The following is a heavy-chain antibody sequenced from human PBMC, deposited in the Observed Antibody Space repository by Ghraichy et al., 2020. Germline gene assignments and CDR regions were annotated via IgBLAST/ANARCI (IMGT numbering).Heavy chain of an antibody. Sequence: GGSLRLSCAASGFTFSSYAMSWVRQAPGKGLELVSAISGSGGSTYYADSVKGRFTISRDNSKNTLYLQMNSLRAEDTAVYYCAKEAIAAAGTGYNWFDPWGQGTLVTVSS. CDR3: AKEAIAAAGTGYNWFDP. V-gene: IGHV3-23*01. CDR2: ISGSGGST. J-gene: IGHJ5*02. D-gene: IGHD6-13*01. CDR1: GFTFSSYA.